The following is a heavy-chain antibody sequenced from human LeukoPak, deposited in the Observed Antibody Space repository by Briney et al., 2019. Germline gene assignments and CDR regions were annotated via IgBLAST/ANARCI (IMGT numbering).Heavy chain of an antibody. CDR1: GYTFTGYY. V-gene: IGHV1-2*06. CDR2: INPNSGGT. D-gene: IGHD3-22*01. CDR3: ARNFGYYDSSGYYGIYFDY. J-gene: IGHJ4*02. Sequence: GASVKVSCKASGYTFTGYYMHWVRQAPGQGLEWMGRINPNSGGTNYAQKFQGRVTMTRDTSISTAYMELSRLRSDDTAVYYCARNFGYYDSSGYYGIYFDYWGQETLVTVSS.